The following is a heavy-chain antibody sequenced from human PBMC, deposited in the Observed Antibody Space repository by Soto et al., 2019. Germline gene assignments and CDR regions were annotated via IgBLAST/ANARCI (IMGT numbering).Heavy chain of an antibody. CDR3: ARDRQRNTIFGGPVRY. J-gene: IGHJ4*02. CDR2: ISYDGSNK. D-gene: IGHD3-3*01. Sequence: QVQLVESGGGVVQPGRSLRLSCAASGFTFSSYGMHWVRQAPGKGLEWVAVISYDGSNKYYADSVKGRFTISRDNSKNTLYLQMNSLRAEDTAVDYGARDRQRNTIFGGPVRYWGQGTLVTVSS. CDR1: GFTFSSYG. V-gene: IGHV3-30*03.